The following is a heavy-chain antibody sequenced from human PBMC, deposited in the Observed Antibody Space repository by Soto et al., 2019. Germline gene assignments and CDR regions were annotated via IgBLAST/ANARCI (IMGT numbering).Heavy chain of an antibody. CDR2: ISGSGGST. CDR1: GVTFSSYA. V-gene: IGHV3-23*01. CDR3: AKAGIAAAGVYGWFDP. D-gene: IGHD6-13*01. J-gene: IGHJ5*02. Sequence: GGSLRLSCAASGVTFSSYAISWVRQAPGKGLEWVSAISGSGGSTYYADSVKGRFTISRDNSKNTLYLQMNSLRAEDTAVYYCAKAGIAAAGVYGWFDPWGQGTLVTVSS.